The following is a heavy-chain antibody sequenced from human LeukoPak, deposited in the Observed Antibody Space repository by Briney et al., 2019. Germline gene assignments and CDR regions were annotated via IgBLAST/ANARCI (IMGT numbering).Heavy chain of an antibody. CDR3: ARSEYDYDILTGYYEYWYFDL. J-gene: IGHJ2*01. Sequence: PSETLSLTCAVYGGSFSGYYWSWIRQPPGKGLEWIGEINHSGNTNYNPSLKSRVTISVDTSKNQFSLKLSSVTAADTAVYYCARSEYDYDILTGYYEYWYFDLWGRGTLVTVSS. D-gene: IGHD3-9*01. CDR1: GGSFSGYY. V-gene: IGHV4-34*01. CDR2: INHSGNT.